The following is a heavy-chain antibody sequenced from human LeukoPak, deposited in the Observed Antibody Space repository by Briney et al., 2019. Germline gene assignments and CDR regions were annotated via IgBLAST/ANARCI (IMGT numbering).Heavy chain of an antibody. J-gene: IGHJ6*03. CDR1: GFTFSNAW. CDR3: TTDRYCSGGSCYGRGVYYYYMDV. Sequence: GGSLRLSCAVSGFTFSNAWMSWVRQAPGKGLEWVGRIKSKTDGGTTDYAAPVKGRFTISRDDSKNTLYLQMNSLKTEDTAVYYCTTDRYCSGGSCYGRGVYYYYMDVWGKGTTVTVSS. CDR2: IKSKTDGGTT. D-gene: IGHD2-15*01. V-gene: IGHV3-15*01.